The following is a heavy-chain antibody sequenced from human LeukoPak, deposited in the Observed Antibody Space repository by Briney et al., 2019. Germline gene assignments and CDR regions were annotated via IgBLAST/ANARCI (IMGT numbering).Heavy chain of an antibody. D-gene: IGHD3-22*01. CDR3: ARGLPYYYDSSGYSYYFGY. CDR1: GYTFTSYG. CDR2: ISAYNGNT. V-gene: IGHV1-18*01. J-gene: IGHJ4*02. Sequence: ASVKVSCKASGYTFTSYGISWVRQAPGQGLEWMGWISAYNGNTNYAQKLKGRVTMTTDTSTSTAYMELRSLRSDDTAVYYRARGLPYYYDSSGYSYYFGYWGQGTLVTVSS.